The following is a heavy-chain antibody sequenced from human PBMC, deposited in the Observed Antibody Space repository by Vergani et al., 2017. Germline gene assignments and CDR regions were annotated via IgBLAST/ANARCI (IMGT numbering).Heavy chain of an antibody. J-gene: IGHJ4*02. CDR1: GYTFFNYG. V-gene: IGHV1-18*04. CDR2: IRAYNGDT. D-gene: IGHD3-10*01. Sequence: QVQLVQSGPEMKQPGASVKVSCKASGYTFFNYGVNWIRRAPGQGFEWLGWIRAYNGDTRYAPRLQDRVTLTTDSSTSTAYMELRSLKSDDTAVYYCTRDGTYYYGSGSYYVFEYWGQGTLVTVSS. CDR3: TRDGTYYYGSGSYYVFEY.